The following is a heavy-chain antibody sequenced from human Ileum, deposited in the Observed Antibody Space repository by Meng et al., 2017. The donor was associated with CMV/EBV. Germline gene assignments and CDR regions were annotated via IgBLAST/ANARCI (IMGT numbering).Heavy chain of an antibody. V-gene: IGHV1-2*02. J-gene: IGHJ4*02. D-gene: IGHD6-19*01. Sequence: VQLGESGLGVVKLSASMMVSCNASGPTFTAFYIHWVRQPPVQGLEWMGWIHPNTGDTKYAQKFWGRFTMTRATSINTAYMELNSLTSDDTAVYYCVRNLIRGWGYDMWGQGTLVTVSS. CDR1: GPTFTAFY. CDR3: VRNLIRGWGYDM. CDR2: IHPNTGDT.